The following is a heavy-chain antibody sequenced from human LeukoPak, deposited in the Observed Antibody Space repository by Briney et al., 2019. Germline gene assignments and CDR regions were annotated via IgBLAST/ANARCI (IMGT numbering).Heavy chain of an antibody. V-gene: IGHV1-8*01. D-gene: IGHD3-22*01. Sequence: ASVKVSCKASGYTFTSYDINWVRQATGQGLEWMGWMNPNSGNTGYAQKFQGRATMTRNTSISTAYMELNSLRSEDTAVYYCARAPPYYYDSSGYYFYFDFWGQGTLVTVSS. CDR1: GYTFTSYD. CDR3: ARAPPYYYDSSGYYFYFDF. CDR2: MNPNSGNT. J-gene: IGHJ4*02.